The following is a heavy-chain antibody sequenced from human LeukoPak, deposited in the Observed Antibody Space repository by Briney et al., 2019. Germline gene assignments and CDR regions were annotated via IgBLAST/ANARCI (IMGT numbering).Heavy chain of an antibody. J-gene: IGHJ4*02. CDR2: ISYDGSNK. D-gene: IGHD6-13*01. CDR3: ARDLNIASYYFDY. CDR1: GFTFSSYA. Sequence: GGSLRLSCAASGFTFSSYAMHWVRQAPGKGLEWVAVISYDGSNKYYADSVKGRFTISRDNSKNTLYLQMNSLRAEDTAVYYCARDLNIASYYFDYWGQGTLGTVSS. V-gene: IGHV3-30-3*01.